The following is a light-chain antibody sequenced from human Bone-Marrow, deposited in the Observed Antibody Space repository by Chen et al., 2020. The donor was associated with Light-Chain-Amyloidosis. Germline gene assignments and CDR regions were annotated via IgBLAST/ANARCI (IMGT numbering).Light chain of an antibody. Sequence: SYVLTQPSSVSVAPGQTATIPCGGNNIGSTSVHWYQQTPGQAPLLVVYDDSDRPSGIPERLCGSNSGNTATLTISRVEAGDEADYYCQVWDRSSDRPVFGGGTKLTVL. CDR1: NIGSTS. J-gene: IGLJ3*02. CDR3: QVWDRSSDRPV. V-gene: IGLV3-21*02. CDR2: DDS.